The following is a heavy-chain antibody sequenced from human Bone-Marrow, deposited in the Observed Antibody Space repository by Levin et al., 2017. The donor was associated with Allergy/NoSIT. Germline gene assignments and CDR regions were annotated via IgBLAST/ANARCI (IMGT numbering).Heavy chain of an antibody. CDR3: ARDRADIVVVVAATLNHFDY. D-gene: IGHD2-15*01. V-gene: IGHV3-30-3*01. CDR2: ISYDGSNK. Sequence: LSLTCAASGFPFSSSAMHWVRQAPGKGLEWVAVISYDGSNKYYADSVKGRFTISRDNSKNTLYLQMNSLRAEDTAVYYCARDRADIVVVVAATLNHFDYWGQGTLVTVSS. CDR1: GFPFSSSA. J-gene: IGHJ4*02.